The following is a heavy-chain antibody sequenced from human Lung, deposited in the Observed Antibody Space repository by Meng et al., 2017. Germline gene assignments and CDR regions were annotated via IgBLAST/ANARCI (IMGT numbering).Heavy chain of an antibody. J-gene: IGHJ4*02. V-gene: IGHV4-34*01. CDR2: INHSGGT. CDR3: ARGPTTMAHDFDY. D-gene: IGHD4-11*01. Sequence: QVRRLESGPGGVKSSETLSRPCVDSVGSSCDYSWSWIRPPPGKGLEWIGEINHSGGTKYNPSLQSRATISVATSQNNLSLKLSSVTAADSAVYYCARGPTTMAHDFDYWGQGTLVTVSS. CDR1: VGSSCDYS.